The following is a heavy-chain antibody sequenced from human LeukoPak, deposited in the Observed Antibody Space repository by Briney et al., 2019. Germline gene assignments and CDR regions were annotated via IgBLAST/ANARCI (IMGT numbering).Heavy chain of an antibody. D-gene: IGHD3-3*01. CDR3: ASRLPFWSGYFGNFQ. CDR1: GGSFSGYY. Sequence: SETLSLTCAVYGGSFSGYYWSWIRQPPGKGLEWIGEINHSGSTNYNPSLKSRVTISVDTSKNQFSLKLSSVTAADTAVYYCASRLPFWSGYFGNFQRGQGTLVTVSS. V-gene: IGHV4-34*01. CDR2: INHSGST. J-gene: IGHJ4*02.